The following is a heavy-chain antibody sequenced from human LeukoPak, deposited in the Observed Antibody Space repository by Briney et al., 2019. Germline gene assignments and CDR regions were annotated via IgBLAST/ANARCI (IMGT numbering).Heavy chain of an antibody. J-gene: IGHJ3*02. V-gene: IGHV3-30*02. CDR2: IRYDGSNK. D-gene: IGHD6-19*01. CDR3: ANLGGAGIAVAGDAFDI. CDR1: GFIFSSYG. Sequence: RPGGSLRLSCAASGFIFSSYGMHWVRHAPGKGLEWVAFIRYDGSNKCYADSVKGRFTISRDNSKNALYLQMNRLRAEDTAVYYCANLGGAGIAVAGDAFDIWGQGTMVTVSS.